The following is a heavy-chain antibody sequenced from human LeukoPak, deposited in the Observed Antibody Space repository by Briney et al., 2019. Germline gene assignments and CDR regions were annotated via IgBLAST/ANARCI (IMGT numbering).Heavy chain of an antibody. Sequence: GGSLRLSCEASGLSFSDYAMSWVRQAPGKGLEWVSSISGSGGSTYYADFVKYRASISRDNSKNTVYLRLNSLRAEDSAVYFCAKGGQNFDFWRFDYWGQGTVVTVSS. J-gene: IGHJ4*02. CDR1: GLSFSDYA. V-gene: IGHV3-23*01. CDR2: ISGSGGST. D-gene: IGHD3-3*01. CDR3: AKGGQNFDFWRFDY.